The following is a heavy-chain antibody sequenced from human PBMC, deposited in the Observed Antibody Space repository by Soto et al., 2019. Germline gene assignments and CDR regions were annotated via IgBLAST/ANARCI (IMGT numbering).Heavy chain of an antibody. Sequence: QVQLVESGGGVVQPGGSLRLSCAASGFGFDAYGIHWVRRAPGKGLEWVAVITYDGSHQYYRDSVKGRFTISRDNVRKTMFLQMDSLQPEDTAMYFCARGSQYNFGPLAYFDYWGQATLVTVSS. CDR2: ITYDGSHQ. J-gene: IGHJ4*02. CDR3: ARGSQYNFGPLAYFDY. V-gene: IGHV3-30*03. D-gene: IGHD1-1*01. CDR1: GFGFDAYG.